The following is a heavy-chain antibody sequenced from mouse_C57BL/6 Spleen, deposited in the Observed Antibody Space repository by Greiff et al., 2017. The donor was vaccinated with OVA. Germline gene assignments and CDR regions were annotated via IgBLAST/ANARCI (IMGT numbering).Heavy chain of an antibody. CDR1: GYTFTSYW. V-gene: IGHV1-7*01. Sequence: QVQLQQSGAELAKPGASVKLSCKASGYTFTSYWMHWVKQRPGQGLEWIGYINPSSGYTKYNQKFKDKATLTADKSSSTAYMQLSSLTYVDSAVYYCGRDIITTGAIFEYWGQGTTRTVSS. CDR3: GRDIITTGAIFEY. J-gene: IGHJ2*01. CDR2: INPSSGYT. D-gene: IGHD1-1*01.